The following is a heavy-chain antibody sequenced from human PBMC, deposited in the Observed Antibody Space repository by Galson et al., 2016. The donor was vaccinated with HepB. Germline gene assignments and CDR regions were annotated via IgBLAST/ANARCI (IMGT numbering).Heavy chain of an antibody. CDR3: ARGLLGNNYYYYGMDV. D-gene: IGHD5-24*01. CDR1: GGTFSSYA. Sequence: SVKVSCKASGGTFSSYAISWVRQAPGQGLEWMGRIIPILGLVNYAQKFQGRVTITADKSTSTAYMDLSSLRSEDTAVYYCARGLLGNNYYYYGMDVWGQGTTVTVSS. CDR2: IIPILGLV. J-gene: IGHJ6*02. V-gene: IGHV1-69*04.